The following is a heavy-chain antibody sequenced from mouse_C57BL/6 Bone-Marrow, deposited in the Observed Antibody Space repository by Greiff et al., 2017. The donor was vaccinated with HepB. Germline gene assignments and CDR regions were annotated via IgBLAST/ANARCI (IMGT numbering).Heavy chain of an antibody. V-gene: IGHV1-53*01. CDR3: ARWAWSKADYWYFDV. D-gene: IGHD2-5*01. Sequence: QVQLQQPGTELVKPGASVKLSCKASGYTFTSYWMHWVKQRPGQGLEWIGNINPSNGGTNYNEKFKSKATLTVDKSSSTAYMQLSSLTSEDSAVYYCARWAWSKADYWYFDVWGTGTTVTVSS. J-gene: IGHJ1*03. CDR1: GYTFTSYW. CDR2: INPSNGGT.